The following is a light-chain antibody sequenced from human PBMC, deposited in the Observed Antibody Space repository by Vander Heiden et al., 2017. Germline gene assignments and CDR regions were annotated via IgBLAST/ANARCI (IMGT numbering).Light chain of an antibody. J-gene: IGLJ3*02. CDR1: SSHIGSNY. CDR3: AAWDDSRSGQV. V-gene: IGLV1-47*02. CDR2: SNN. Sequence: PPSASGTPGQRVTISCSGSSSHIGSNYVYWYQQLPGTAPKLLIYSNNPRPSGVPDRFSGSKSGTSASLAISGLRAEDEADYYCAAWDDSRSGQVFGGGTKLTVL.